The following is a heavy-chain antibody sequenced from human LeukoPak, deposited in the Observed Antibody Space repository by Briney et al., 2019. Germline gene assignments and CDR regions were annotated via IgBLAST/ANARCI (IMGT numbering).Heavy chain of an antibody. CDR3: AREGYGGYLDY. D-gene: IGHD4-23*01. CDR2: IYTSGST. CDR1: GGSISSGSYY. J-gene: IGHJ4*02. V-gene: IGHV4-61*02. Sequence: SQTLSLTCTVSGGSISSGSYYWSWIRQPAGKGLEWIGRIYTSGSTNYNPSLKSRVTISVDTSKNQFSLKLSSVTAADTAVYYCAREGYGGYLDYWGQGTLVTVSS.